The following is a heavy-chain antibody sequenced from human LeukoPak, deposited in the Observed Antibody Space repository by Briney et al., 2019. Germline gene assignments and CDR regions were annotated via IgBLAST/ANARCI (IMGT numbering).Heavy chain of an antibody. CDR2: ISWNSGSM. V-gene: IGHV3-9*01. CDR3: AKAVGIAAAGNWFDP. J-gene: IGHJ5*02. Sequence: GRSLRLSCAASGFTFDDYAMHWVRQAPGTGLELVSGISWNSGSMGYADSVKGRFTISRDNAKNSLYLQMNSLRAEDTALYYCAKAVGIAAAGNWFDPWGQGTLVTVSS. CDR1: GFTFDDYA. D-gene: IGHD6-13*01.